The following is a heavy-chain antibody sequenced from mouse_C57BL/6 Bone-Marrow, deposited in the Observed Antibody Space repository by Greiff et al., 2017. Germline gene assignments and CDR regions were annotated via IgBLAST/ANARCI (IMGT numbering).Heavy chain of an antibody. CDR3: ARQALITTVAWFDY. J-gene: IGHJ2*01. V-gene: IGHV5-6*01. CDR2: ISSGGSYT. D-gene: IGHD1-1*01. CDR1: GFTFSSYG. Sequence: EVHLVESGGDLVKPGGSLKLSCAASGFTFSSYGMSWVRQTPDKRLEWVATISSGGSYTYYPDSVKGRFTISRDNAKNTLYLQMRRLKSEDTAKYYGARQALITTVAWFDYWGQGTTLTVSS.